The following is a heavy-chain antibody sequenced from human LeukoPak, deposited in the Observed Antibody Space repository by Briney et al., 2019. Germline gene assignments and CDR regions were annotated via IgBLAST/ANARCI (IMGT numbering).Heavy chain of an antibody. CDR1: GFTFGDYA. CDR2: IRSKAYGGTT. V-gene: IGHV3-49*03. Sequence: GGSLRLSCTVSGFTFGDYAMSWFRQAPGKGLEWVGFIRSKAYGGTTEYAASVKGRFTISRDDSKSIAYLQMNSLKTEDTAVYYCTRDPVRGLLWFGESFDYWGQGTLVTVSS. D-gene: IGHD3-10*01. J-gene: IGHJ4*02. CDR3: TRDPVRGLLWFGESFDY.